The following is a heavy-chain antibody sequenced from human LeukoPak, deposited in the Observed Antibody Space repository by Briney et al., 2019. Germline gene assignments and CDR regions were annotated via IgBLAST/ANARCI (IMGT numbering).Heavy chain of an antibody. Sequence: GRSLRLSCAASGFTFSSYAMHWVRQAPGKGLEWVAVISYDGSNKYYADSVKGRFTISRDNSKNTLYLQMNSLRAEDTAVYYCARGLGEWIQLWLFDYWGQGTLVTVSS. V-gene: IGHV3-30-3*01. CDR3: ARGLGEWIQLWLFDY. J-gene: IGHJ4*02. CDR2: ISYDGSNK. CDR1: GFTFSSYA. D-gene: IGHD5-18*01.